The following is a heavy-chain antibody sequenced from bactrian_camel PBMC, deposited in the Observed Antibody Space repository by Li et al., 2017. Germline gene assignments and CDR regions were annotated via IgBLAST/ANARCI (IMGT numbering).Heavy chain of an antibody. J-gene: IGHJ4*01. CDR2: INGANGRT. CDR3: ATVRSVLPDPGY. CDR1: GFTFSDYW. Sequence: HVQLVESGGGLVQPGGSLRLSCEASGFTFSDYWMYWVRQAPGKGLEWVSGINGANGRTYYADSVKGRFTISRDNAKNTVYLQMNNLKSEDTALYYCATVRSVLPDPGYWGQGTQVTVS. D-gene: IGHD6*01. V-gene: IGHV3S1*01.